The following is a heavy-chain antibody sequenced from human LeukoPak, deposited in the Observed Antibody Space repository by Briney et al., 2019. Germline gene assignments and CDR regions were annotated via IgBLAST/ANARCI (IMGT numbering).Heavy chain of an antibody. V-gene: IGHV4-59*01. CDR1: GGSISNYY. CDR2: ISYSGST. Sequence: SETLSLTCTVSGGSISNYYWSWIRQPPGKGLEWIGYISYSGSTNYNPSLKSRVTISVDTSKNQFSLKLSSVTAADAAVYYCARDSYGSGSFNLYFDLWGRGTLVTVSS. D-gene: IGHD3-10*01. J-gene: IGHJ2*01. CDR3: ARDSYGSGSFNLYFDL.